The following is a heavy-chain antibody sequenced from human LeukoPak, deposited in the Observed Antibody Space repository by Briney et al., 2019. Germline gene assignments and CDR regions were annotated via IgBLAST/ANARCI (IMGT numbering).Heavy chain of an antibody. Sequence: PSETLSLTCTVSGGSISSGGYYCSWIRQHPGKGLEWIGYIYYSGSTYYNPSLKSRVTISVDTSKNQFSLKLSSVTAADTAVYYCARADYYDSSGYSYWGQGTLVTVSS. V-gene: IGHV4-31*03. CDR2: IYYSGST. CDR3: ARADYYDSSGYSY. D-gene: IGHD3-22*01. CDR1: GGSISSGGYY. J-gene: IGHJ4*02.